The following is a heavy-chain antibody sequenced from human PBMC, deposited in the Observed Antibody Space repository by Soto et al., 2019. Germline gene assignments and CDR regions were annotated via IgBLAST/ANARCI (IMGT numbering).Heavy chain of an antibody. CDR1: GGSINNDY. V-gene: IGHV4-4*07. J-gene: IGHJ4*02. D-gene: IGHD1-7*01. CDR3: AREYGVNYRTFDY. Sequence: QVQLQESGPGLVKPSETLSLTCTVSGGSINNDYWTWIRQPAGKGLEWIGRIYATGSTNYSPSLRSRVTMSVDTSKSQFSLKLSSVTAADTAVYYCAREYGVNYRTFDYWGQGTLVTVSS. CDR2: IYATGST.